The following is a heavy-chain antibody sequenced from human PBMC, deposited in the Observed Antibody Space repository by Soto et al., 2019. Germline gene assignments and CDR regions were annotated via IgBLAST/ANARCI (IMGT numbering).Heavy chain of an antibody. CDR1: VFNFRSYA. J-gene: IGHJ4*02. Sequence: PVGSLRLSCAGSVFNFRSYAMIWVRHSPGKWLEWVSGISASETNRFYADSVKGRFTISRDNSKDTLYLQMNSLRVEDTAVYYCARAGPYYSRVTCYVSLDYLGQGTLGHGSS. V-gene: IGHV3-23*01. CDR3: ARAGPYYSRVTCYVSLDY. CDR2: ISASETNR. D-gene: IGHD2-15*01.